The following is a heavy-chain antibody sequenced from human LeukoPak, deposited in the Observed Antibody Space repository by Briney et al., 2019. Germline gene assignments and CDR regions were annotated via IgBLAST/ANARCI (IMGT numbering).Heavy chain of an antibody. CDR3: ARRGGAAAGTPIDY. Sequence: PSETLSLTCTVSGGSISSSSYYWGWIRQPPGKGLEWIGSIYYSGSTYYNPSLKSRVTISVDTSKNQFSLKLSSVTAAVTAVYYCARRGGAAAGTPIDYWGQGTLVTVSS. CDR1: GGSISSSSYY. D-gene: IGHD6-13*01. J-gene: IGHJ4*02. CDR2: IYYSGST. V-gene: IGHV4-39*01.